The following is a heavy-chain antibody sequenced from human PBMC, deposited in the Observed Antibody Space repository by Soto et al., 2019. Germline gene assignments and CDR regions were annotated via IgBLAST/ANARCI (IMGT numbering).Heavy chain of an antibody. CDR3: ARDYFYYDSSDPTGYYYGMDV. CDR1: GGSVSSGSYY. J-gene: IGHJ6*02. V-gene: IGHV4-61*01. Sequence: QVQLQESGPGLVKPSETLSLTCTVSGGSVSSGSYYWSWLRQPPGKGLEWIGYIYYSGSTNYNPSLRSRVTISVDTSKNQFSLKLSSVTAADTAVYYCARDYFYYDSSDPTGYYYGMDVWGQGTTVTVSS. CDR2: IYYSGST. D-gene: IGHD3-22*01.